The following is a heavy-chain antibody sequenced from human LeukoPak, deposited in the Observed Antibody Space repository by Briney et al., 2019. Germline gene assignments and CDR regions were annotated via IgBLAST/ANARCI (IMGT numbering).Heavy chain of an antibody. CDR3: ARVTGYMIEDYFDY. J-gene: IGHJ4*02. CDR1: GFTFFNYW. V-gene: IGHV3-7*01. CDR2: INLEGSQK. Sequence: PGGSLRLSCAASGFTFFNYWMSWVRQAPGKGLEWVANINLEGSQKYYVDSLKGRFTISRDNANNLLYLQMNSLRAEDTAVYYCARVTGYMIEDYFDYWGQGTLVTVSS. D-gene: IGHD3-22*01.